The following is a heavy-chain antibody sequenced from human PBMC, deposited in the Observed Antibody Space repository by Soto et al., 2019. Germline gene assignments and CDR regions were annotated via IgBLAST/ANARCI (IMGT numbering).Heavy chain of an antibody. D-gene: IGHD6-13*01. V-gene: IGHV3-48*03. Sequence: GGSLRLSCAASGFTFSSYEMNWVRQAPGKGLEWVSYISSSGSTIYYADSVKGRFTISRDNAKNSLYLQMNSLRAEDTAVYYCATNLPGRAAARLQLLYYYYGMDVWGQGTTVTVCS. CDR1: GFTFSSYE. CDR3: ATNLPGRAAARLQLLYYYYGMDV. J-gene: IGHJ6*02. CDR2: ISSSGSTI.